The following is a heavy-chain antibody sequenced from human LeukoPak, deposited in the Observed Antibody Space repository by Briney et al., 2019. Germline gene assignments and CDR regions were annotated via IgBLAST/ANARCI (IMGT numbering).Heavy chain of an antibody. CDR2: ISAYNGNT. CDR3: ARDRGWELRVLTYYFDY. J-gene: IGHJ4*02. V-gene: IGHV1-18*01. Sequence: ASVKVSCKASGYTFTSYGISWVRQAPGQGLEWMGWISAYNGNTNYAQKLQGRVTMTTDTSTSTAYMELRSLRSDDTAVYYCARDRGWELRVLTYYFDYWGQGTLVTVSS. D-gene: IGHD1-26*01. CDR1: GYTFTSYG.